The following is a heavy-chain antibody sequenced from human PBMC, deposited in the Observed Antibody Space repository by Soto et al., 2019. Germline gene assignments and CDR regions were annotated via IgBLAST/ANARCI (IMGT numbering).Heavy chain of an antibody. J-gene: IGHJ4*02. CDR1: GFTFSSYA. CDR3: AKRNCSGGICYPLDY. D-gene: IGHD2-15*01. V-gene: IGHV3-23*01. Sequence: PGGSLRLSCAASGFTFSSYAMSWVRQAPGKGLEWVSAISASGASTYYTDSVKGRFTISRDNSKNSLYLQMDSLRAEDTAVYHCAKRNCSGGICYPLDYWGQGTLVTVSS. CDR2: ISASGAST.